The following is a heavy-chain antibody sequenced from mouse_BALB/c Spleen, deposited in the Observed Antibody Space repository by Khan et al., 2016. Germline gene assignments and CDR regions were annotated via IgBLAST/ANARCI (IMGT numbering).Heavy chain of an antibody. CDR2: IYPGSGNT. CDR3: PRSQLRIRFAY. D-gene: IGHD1-2*01. V-gene: IGHV1-84*02. Sequence: QVQLQQSGPGLVKPGASVSISCTASGYTFTDHYVNWVKQKPGQGLEWIGWIYPGSGNTKYNAKFKGKATMTVATSSSTAYMQLSSLTSEDTAGDFWPRSQLRIRFAYWGQGTLVTVSA. J-gene: IGHJ3*01. CDR1: GYTFTDHY.